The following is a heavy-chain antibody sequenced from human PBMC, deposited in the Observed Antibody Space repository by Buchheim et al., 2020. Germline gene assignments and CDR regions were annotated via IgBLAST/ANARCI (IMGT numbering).Heavy chain of an antibody. CDR2: IYYGGST. CDR3: ARVDSGTYYYNWAQFDY. CDR1: GGSISSGDYS. V-gene: IGHV4-30-4*01. D-gene: IGHD1-26*01. Sequence: QVQLQESGPGLVKPSQTLSLTCTVSGGSISSGDYSWSWVRQPPGKGLEWIGYIYYGGSTYYNPSLKSRVTISVDTSKNQFSLNLRSVTAADTAVYYCARVDSGTYYYNWAQFDYWGQGTL. J-gene: IGHJ4*02.